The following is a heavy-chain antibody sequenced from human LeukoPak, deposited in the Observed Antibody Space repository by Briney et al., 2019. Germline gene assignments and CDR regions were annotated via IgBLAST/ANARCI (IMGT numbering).Heavy chain of an antibody. Sequence: SVKVSCKASGGTFSSYAISWVRQAPGQGIELMGGIIPIFGTANYAQKFQGRVTITADKSTSTAYMELSSLRSEDTAVYYCARGLWFGEFAFDYWGQGTLVTVSS. V-gene: IGHV1-69*06. CDR3: ARGLWFGEFAFDY. CDR1: GGTFSSYA. D-gene: IGHD3-10*01. CDR2: IIPIFGTA. J-gene: IGHJ4*02.